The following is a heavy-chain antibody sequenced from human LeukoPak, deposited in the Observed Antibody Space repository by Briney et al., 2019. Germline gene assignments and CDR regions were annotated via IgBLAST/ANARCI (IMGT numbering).Heavy chain of an antibody. CDR2: ISAYNGNT. CDR1: GGTFSSYA. J-gene: IGHJ5*02. Sequence: GASVKVSCKASGGTFSSYAISWVRQAPGQGLEWMGWISAYNGNTNYAQKLQGRVTMTTDTSTSTAYMELRSLRSDDTAVYYCARESMITFGGVIDPWGQGTLVTVSS. CDR3: ARESMITFGGVIDP. D-gene: IGHD3-16*01. V-gene: IGHV1-18*01.